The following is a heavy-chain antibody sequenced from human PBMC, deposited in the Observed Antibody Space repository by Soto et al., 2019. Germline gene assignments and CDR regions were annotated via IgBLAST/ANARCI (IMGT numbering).Heavy chain of an antibody. D-gene: IGHD6-6*01. CDR3: ARDTAYSSSLEGFDP. CDR2: IIPIFGTA. Sequence: SVKVSCKASGGTFSSYAISWVRQAPGQGLEWMGGIIPIFGTANYAQKFQGRVTITADESTSTAYMELSSLRSEDTAVYYCARDTAYSSSLEGFDPRGQGTQVTVSS. J-gene: IGHJ5*02. CDR1: GGTFSSYA. V-gene: IGHV1-69*13.